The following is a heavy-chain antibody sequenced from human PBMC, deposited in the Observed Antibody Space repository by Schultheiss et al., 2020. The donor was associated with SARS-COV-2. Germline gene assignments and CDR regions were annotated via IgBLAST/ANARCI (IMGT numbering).Heavy chain of an antibody. CDR2: ISSGGDTI. V-gene: IGHV3-48*02. J-gene: IGHJ4*02. Sequence: GGSLRLSCAASGFTFSSYGMHWVRQAPGKGLEWISYISSGGDTISYADSVEGRFTVSRDNAKNLLFLQMTSLRDDDTAVYYCANPIIRGQGTLVTVSS. CDR1: GFTFSSYG. CDR3: ANPII.